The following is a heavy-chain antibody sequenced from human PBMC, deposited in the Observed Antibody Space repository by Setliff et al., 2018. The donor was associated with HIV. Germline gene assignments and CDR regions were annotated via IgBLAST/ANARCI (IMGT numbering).Heavy chain of an antibody. CDR2: IHYNDGKT. CDR3: ARGRKKTLAVSGTRYFDF. J-gene: IGHJ4*02. V-gene: IGHV4-39*01. CDR1: GDSITNSMHY. D-gene: IGHD6-19*01. Sequence: PSETLSLTCTVSGDSITNSMHYWSWIRQPPGKGLEFIGSIHYNDGKTYYNAALRSRVTISADTSKNQFSLKLTSVTAADMGVYYCARGRKKTLAVSGTRYFDFWGQGTLVTVSS.